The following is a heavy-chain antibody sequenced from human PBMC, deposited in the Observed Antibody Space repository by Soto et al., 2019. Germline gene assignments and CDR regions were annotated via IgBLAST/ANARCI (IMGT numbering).Heavy chain of an antibody. CDR2: IYWDDDK. Sequence: QITLKESGPTLVKPTQTLTLTCTFSGFSLSTSGVGVGWIRQPPGKALEWLALIYWDDDKRYSPSLKSRLTITKDTSKNQVVLTMTNIDPVDTATYYCAHDANTATPMVKTYYFDYWGQGTLVTVSS. CDR1: GFSLSTSGVG. D-gene: IGHD5-18*01. J-gene: IGHJ4*02. V-gene: IGHV2-5*02. CDR3: AHDANTATPMVKTYYFDY.